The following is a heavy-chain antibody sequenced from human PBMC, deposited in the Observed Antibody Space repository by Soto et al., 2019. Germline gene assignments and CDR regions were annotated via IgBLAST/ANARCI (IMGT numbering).Heavy chain of an antibody. Sequence: QVQLVQSGAEEKKPGASVKVSCKASGYTFTTYPMNWLRQAPGQRPEWMGWINVGNGGTKYSQKFQGRVSITRDTSASTAYMQLSRLRSDDPAMYYCATDRGGYCSGGSCPEAWFDPWGQGTLVTVTS. V-gene: IGHV1-3*05. J-gene: IGHJ5*02. CDR3: ATDRGGYCSGGSCPEAWFDP. D-gene: IGHD2-15*01. CDR1: GYTFTTYP. CDR2: INVGNGGT.